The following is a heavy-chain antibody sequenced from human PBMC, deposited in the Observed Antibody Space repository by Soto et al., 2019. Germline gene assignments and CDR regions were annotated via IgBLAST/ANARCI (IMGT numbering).Heavy chain of an antibody. Sequence: QVQLVQSGAEVKKPGASVRVSCKTSGYTFTSYGISWVRQAPGQGLEWMGWTSAYNGNTNYAQSLQGRVTMTTDTSTPTAYMELRSLKSDDTAVYYCARVSPSSRAPEPWGQGTLVTVS. CDR2: TSAYNGNT. CDR3: ARVSPSSRAPEP. V-gene: IGHV1-18*01. J-gene: IGHJ4*02. CDR1: GYTFTSYG.